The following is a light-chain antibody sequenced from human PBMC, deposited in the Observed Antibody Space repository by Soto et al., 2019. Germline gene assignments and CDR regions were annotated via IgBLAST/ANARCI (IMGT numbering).Light chain of an antibody. J-gene: IGKJ1*01. Sequence: EIVMTQSPATLSVSPGERATLSCRASQSLSINLAWYQQKPGQAPRLLIYSASTRATGIPSRFSGSGSGTEFTLTISSLQSEDFAVYYCQQYNNRPPWTFGQGTKVDIK. CDR1: QSLSIN. V-gene: IGKV3-15*01. CDR3: QQYNNRPPWT. CDR2: SAS.